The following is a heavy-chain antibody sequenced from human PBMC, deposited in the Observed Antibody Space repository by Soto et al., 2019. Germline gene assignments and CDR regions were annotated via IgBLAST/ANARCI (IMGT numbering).Heavy chain of an antibody. V-gene: IGHV2-26*01. CDR3: ARMKVDSYQFYYAMDV. D-gene: IGHD3-9*01. CDR2: IFSDNER. Sequence: KESGPALVKPPETLTLTCTVSGFSLTTGKMGVSWIRQPPGKALEWLAHIFSDNERSYSTSLQGRLTISKDTSGSQVVLSMTNVDPVDTATYYCARMKVDSYQFYYAMDVWGQGTTVTVSS. CDR1: GFSLTTGKMG. J-gene: IGHJ6*02.